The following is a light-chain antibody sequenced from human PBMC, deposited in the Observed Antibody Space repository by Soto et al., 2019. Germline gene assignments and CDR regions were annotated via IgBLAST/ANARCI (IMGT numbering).Light chain of an antibody. CDR2: EAS. Sequence: DIQMTQSPSTLSASVGDRVTITCRASHDISTYLAWYQQKPGKAPKLMIYEASTLQSGVPSRFSGSGSGTEFILTISGLLPEDFATYHCQQLNTLPFTFGQGTRLEIK. CDR3: QQLNTLPFT. CDR1: HDISTY. V-gene: IGKV1-9*01. J-gene: IGKJ5*01.